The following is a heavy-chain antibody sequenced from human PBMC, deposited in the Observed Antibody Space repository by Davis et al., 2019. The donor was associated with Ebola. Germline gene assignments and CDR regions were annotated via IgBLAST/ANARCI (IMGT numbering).Heavy chain of an antibody. J-gene: IGHJ5*02. D-gene: IGHD3-10*01. CDR3: ARGGYYGSGSPNWFDP. V-gene: IGHV3-21*01. Sequence: GESLKISCAPSGFTFSSYSMNWVRQAPGKGLEWVSSISSSSSYIYYADSVKGRFTISRDNAKNSLYLQMNSLRAEDTAVYYCARGGYYGSGSPNWFDPWGQGTLVTVSS. CDR1: GFTFSSYS. CDR2: ISSSSSYI.